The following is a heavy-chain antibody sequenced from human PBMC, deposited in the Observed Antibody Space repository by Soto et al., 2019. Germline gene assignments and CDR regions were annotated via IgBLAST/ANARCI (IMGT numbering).Heavy chain of an antibody. CDR2: ISGNGIST. Sequence: PGGSLRLSCAASGFTFSVYAMSWVGQAPGKGLEWVATISGNGISTYYADSVKGRFTISRDNFKNTLFLQMNSLRAEDTSIYYCAKGSYSDYWGQGTLVTVSS. D-gene: IGHD3-10*01. CDR1: GFTFSVYA. V-gene: IGHV3-23*01. CDR3: AKGSYSDY. J-gene: IGHJ4*02.